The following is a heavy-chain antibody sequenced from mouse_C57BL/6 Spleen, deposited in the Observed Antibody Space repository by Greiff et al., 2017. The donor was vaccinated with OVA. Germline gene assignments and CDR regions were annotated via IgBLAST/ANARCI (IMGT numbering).Heavy chain of an antibody. CDR2: ISDGGSYT. CDR3: ARGGDDYDFFAY. V-gene: IGHV5-4*01. J-gene: IGHJ3*01. CDR1: GFTFSSYA. Sequence: EVQLQESGGGLVKPGGSLKLSCAASGFTFSSYAMSWVRQTPEKRLEWVATISDGGSYTYYPDNVKGRFTISRENAKNNLYLQMSHLKSEDTAMYYCARGGDDYDFFAYWGQGTLVTVSA. D-gene: IGHD2-4*01.